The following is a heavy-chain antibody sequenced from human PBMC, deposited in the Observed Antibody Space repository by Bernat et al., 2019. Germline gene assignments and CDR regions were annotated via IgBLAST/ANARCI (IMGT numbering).Heavy chain of an antibody. Sequence: GGGGGGRGGSRGGAWAASGGTVSSDAMSWVRQAPGKGLEWVSAISGSGGSTYYADSVKGRFTISRDNSKNTLYLQMNSLRAEDTAVYYCAKDESAVATPWSPWGQGTLVTVSS. CDR1: GGTVSSDA. CDR3: AKDESAVATPWSP. V-gene: IGHV3-23*01. J-gene: IGHJ5*02. CDR2: ISGSGGST. D-gene: IGHD6-19*01.